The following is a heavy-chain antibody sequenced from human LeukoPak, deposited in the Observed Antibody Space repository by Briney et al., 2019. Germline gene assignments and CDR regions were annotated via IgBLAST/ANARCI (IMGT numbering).Heavy chain of an antibody. J-gene: IGHJ5*02. V-gene: IGHV1-8*02. Sequence: ASVKVSCKASGYSFTNYDINWVRQAAGQGLEWMGWVNPNNGDAGFSQKFQGRVTLISNTSLTTAYMELTSLTSEDTAVYYCARGLGTYWGKDFLNWFDHWGQGTLVTVSS. D-gene: IGHD7-27*01. CDR1: GYSFTNYD. CDR2: VNPNNGDA. CDR3: ARGLGTYWGKDFLNWFDH.